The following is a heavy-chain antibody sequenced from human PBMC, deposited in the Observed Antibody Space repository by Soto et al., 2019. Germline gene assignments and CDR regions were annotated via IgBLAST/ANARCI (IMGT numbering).Heavy chain of an antibody. CDR2: ISSSGSTI. CDR1: GFTFSSYE. V-gene: IGHV3-48*03. Sequence: GGSLRLSCAASGFTFSSYEMNWVRQAPGKGLEWVSYISSSGSTIYYADSVKGRFTISRDNAKNSLYLQMNSLRAEDTAVYYCARGGYYYDTRDAFDIWGQGTMVTVSS. D-gene: IGHD3-22*01. J-gene: IGHJ3*02. CDR3: ARGGYYYDTRDAFDI.